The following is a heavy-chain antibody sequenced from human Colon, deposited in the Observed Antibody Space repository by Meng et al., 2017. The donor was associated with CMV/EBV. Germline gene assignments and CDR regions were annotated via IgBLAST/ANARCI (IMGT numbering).Heavy chain of an antibody. CDR3: ARGIGQQLGLPLDY. CDR1: GFTFSSHG. J-gene: IGHJ4*02. D-gene: IGHD6-13*01. Sequence: GESLKISCAASGFTFSSHGMHWVRQAPGKGLEWVAVIWGGGVIKYYADSVKGRFTISRDDSKNTLYLQMNSLRAEDTAVYYCARGIGQQLGLPLDYWGQGTLVTVSS. V-gene: IGHV3-33*01. CDR2: IWGGGVIK.